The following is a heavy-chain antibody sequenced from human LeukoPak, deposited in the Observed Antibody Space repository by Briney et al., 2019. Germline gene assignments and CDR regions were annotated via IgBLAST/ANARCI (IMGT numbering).Heavy chain of an antibody. CDR3: ARNNGMDV. Sequence: GGSLRLSCVASGFTFGKYWMSWVRQVPGRGPEWVANVNRDGSETYYLDSVKGRFTISKDNAKNSLYLQMNSLRAEDTALYHCARNNGMDVWGQGTTVIVSS. J-gene: IGHJ6*02. V-gene: IGHV3-7*03. CDR1: GFTFGKYW. CDR2: VNRDGSET.